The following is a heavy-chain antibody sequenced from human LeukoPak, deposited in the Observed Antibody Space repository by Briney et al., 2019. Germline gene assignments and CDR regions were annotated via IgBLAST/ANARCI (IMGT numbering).Heavy chain of an antibody. D-gene: IGHD3-22*01. V-gene: IGHV1-69*01. Sequence: SVKVSRKASGGTFSSYAISWVRQAPGQGLEWMGGIIPIFGTANYAQKFQGRVTITADESTSTAYMELRSLRSDDTAVYYCARKDYYDSSGHYSALGTFDYWGQGTLVTVSS. CDR1: GGTFSSYA. CDR2: IIPIFGTA. CDR3: ARKDYYDSSGHYSALGTFDY. J-gene: IGHJ4*02.